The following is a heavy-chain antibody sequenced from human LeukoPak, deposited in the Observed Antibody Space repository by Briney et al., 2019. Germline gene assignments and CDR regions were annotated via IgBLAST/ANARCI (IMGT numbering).Heavy chain of an antibody. D-gene: IGHD3-16*02. Sequence: PSETLSLTCAAYGGSFSGYYWSWIRQPPGKGLEWIGEINHSGSTNYNPSLKSRVTISVDTSKNQFSLKLSSVTAADTAVYYCARGRLDYVWGSYRPYYFDYWGQGTLVTVSS. J-gene: IGHJ4*02. CDR3: ARGRLDYVWGSYRPYYFDY. V-gene: IGHV4-34*01. CDR2: INHSGST. CDR1: GGSFSGYY.